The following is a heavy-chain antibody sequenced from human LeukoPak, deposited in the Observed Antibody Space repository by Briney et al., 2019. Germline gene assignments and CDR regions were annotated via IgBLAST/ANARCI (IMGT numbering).Heavy chain of an antibody. D-gene: IGHD1-26*01. J-gene: IGHJ4*02. Sequence: GGSLRLSCAASGFTFSSYWMHWVRQAPGKGLVWVSLISTDGSSTRYADSVKGRFTISRDNAKNTLYVQMNSLRAEDTAVYYCSRGGSGSSYLVHIWGQGTLVTVSS. CDR1: GFTFSSYW. CDR2: ISTDGSST. V-gene: IGHV3-74*01. CDR3: SRGGSGSSYLVHI.